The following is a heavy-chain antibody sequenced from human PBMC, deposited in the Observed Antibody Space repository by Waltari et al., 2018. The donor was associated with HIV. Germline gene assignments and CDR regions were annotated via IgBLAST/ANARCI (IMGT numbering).Heavy chain of an antibody. J-gene: IGHJ4*02. Sequence: EVQLVESGGGLVQPGGSLRLSCAASGFTFSIYSMTWVRQAPGKGLEWVSYISSSSSTIYYADSVKGRFTISRDNAKNSLYLQMNSLRDEDTAVYYCARDQGLNWNDRPFDYWGQGTLVTVSS. CDR2: ISSSSSTI. CDR3: ARDQGLNWNDRPFDY. V-gene: IGHV3-48*02. D-gene: IGHD1-1*01. CDR1: GFTFSIYS.